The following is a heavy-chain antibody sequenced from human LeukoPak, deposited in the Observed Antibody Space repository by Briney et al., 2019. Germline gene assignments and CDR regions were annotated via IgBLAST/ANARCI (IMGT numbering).Heavy chain of an antibody. J-gene: IGHJ4*02. CDR3: ARDALKNSGSYGY. CDR1: GFPFSSYA. V-gene: IGHV3-64D*09. Sequence: GGSLRLSCSASGFPFSSYAMHWVRQAPGKGLEYVSAISDSGGSTYYADSVKGRFTISRDNSKNTLYLQMSSLRAEDTAVYFCARDALKNSGSYGYWGQGTLVTVSS. CDR2: ISDSGGST. D-gene: IGHD1-26*01.